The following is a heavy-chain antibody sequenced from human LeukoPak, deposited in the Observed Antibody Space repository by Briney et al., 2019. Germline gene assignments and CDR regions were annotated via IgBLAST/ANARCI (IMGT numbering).Heavy chain of an antibody. Sequence: TGGSLRLSCAASGFTFDDYAMHWVRQAPGEGLEWVSGISWNSGSIGYADSVKGRFTISRDNAKNSLYLQMNSLRAEDTALYYCAKDRSWADWYFDLWGRGTLVTVSS. CDR1: GFTFDDYA. D-gene: IGHD1-26*01. J-gene: IGHJ2*01. CDR2: ISWNSGSI. V-gene: IGHV3-9*01. CDR3: AKDRSWADWYFDL.